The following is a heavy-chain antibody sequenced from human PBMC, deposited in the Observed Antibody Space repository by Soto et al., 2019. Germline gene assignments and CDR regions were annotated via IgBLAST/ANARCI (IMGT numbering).Heavy chain of an antibody. CDR2: IIPIFGTA. CDR3: AREANYYDSSGYSPY. J-gene: IGHJ4*02. V-gene: IGHV1-69*13. Sequence: GASVKVSCTASGGTFSSYAISWVRQAPGQGLEWMGGIIPIFGTANYAQKFQGRVTITADESTSTAYMELSSLRSEDTAVYYCAREANYYDSSGYSPYWGQGTLVTVSS. CDR1: GGTFSSYA. D-gene: IGHD3-22*01.